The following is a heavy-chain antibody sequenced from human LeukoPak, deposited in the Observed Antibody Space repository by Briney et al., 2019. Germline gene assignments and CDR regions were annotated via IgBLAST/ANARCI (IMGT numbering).Heavy chain of an antibody. D-gene: IGHD5-18*01. CDR2: INPNSGGT. J-gene: IGHJ4*02. CDR1: GYTITGYY. V-gene: IGHV1-2*02. CDR3: ARDDGYSYGMNDY. Sequence: ASVKVSCKASGYTITGYYMHWVRQAPGQGLEWMGWINPNSGGTNYAQKFQGRVTMTRDTSISTAYMELSRLRSDDTAVYYCARDDGYSYGMNDYWGQGTLVTVSS.